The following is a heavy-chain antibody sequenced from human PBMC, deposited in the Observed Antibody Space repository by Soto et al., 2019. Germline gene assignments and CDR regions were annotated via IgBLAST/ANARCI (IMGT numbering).Heavy chain of an antibody. D-gene: IGHD3-22*01. Sequence: GGSLRLSCAASGFTFSSCGMHWVRQAPGKGLEWVAVISNDGSNKYYADSVKGRFTISRDNSKNTLYLQMNSLRAEDTAVYYCAKEWVYDSSGWSFDYWGQGTLVTVS. V-gene: IGHV3-30*18. CDR2: ISNDGSNK. CDR3: AKEWVYDSSGWSFDY. CDR1: GFTFSSCG. J-gene: IGHJ4*02.